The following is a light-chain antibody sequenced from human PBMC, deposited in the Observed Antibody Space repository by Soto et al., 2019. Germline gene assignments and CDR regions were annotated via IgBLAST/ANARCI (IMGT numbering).Light chain of an antibody. J-gene: IGKJ1*01. V-gene: IGKV2-30*01. CDR3: MQGTHWPPT. CDR1: QSLVYRDGNTY. CDR2: KVS. Sequence: DVVMTQSPLSLSVILGQPASISCRSSQSLVYRDGNTYLNWFQQRPGQSPRRLIYKVSNRDSGVPDRFSGSGSGTDFTLKISRVEAEDVGVYYCMQGTHWPPTFGQGTKVDIK.